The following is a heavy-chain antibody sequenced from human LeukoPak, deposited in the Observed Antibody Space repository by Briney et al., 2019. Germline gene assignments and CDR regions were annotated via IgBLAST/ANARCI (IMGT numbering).Heavy chain of an antibody. V-gene: IGHV4-59*01. CDR2: IYYSGST. CDR3: SRLLGITIFGLVWYYMDV. J-gene: IGHJ6*03. Sequence: SETLSLTCTVSGGSISSYYWSWIRQPPGKGLEWIGYIYYSGSTNYNPSLKSRVTISVDTSKNQFSLKLSSVTAADTAVYYWSRLLGITIFGLVWYYMDVWGKGTTVTVSS. CDR1: GGSISSYY. D-gene: IGHD3-3*01.